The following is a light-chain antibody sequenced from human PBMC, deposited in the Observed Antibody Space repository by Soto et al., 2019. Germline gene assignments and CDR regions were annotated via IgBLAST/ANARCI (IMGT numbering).Light chain of an antibody. V-gene: IGKV3-15*01. J-gene: IGKJ2*01. CDR2: DAS. CDR3: LQYSTWPPLYT. CDR1: QSVSSY. Sequence: EIVMTQSPATLSASLGERVTLSCRASQSVSSYLAWYQQKPGQAPRLLISDASTRATDIPDRFSGSGSGTDFTLTISSLHSTDLAVYYCLQYSTWPPLYTFGQGTKLEIK.